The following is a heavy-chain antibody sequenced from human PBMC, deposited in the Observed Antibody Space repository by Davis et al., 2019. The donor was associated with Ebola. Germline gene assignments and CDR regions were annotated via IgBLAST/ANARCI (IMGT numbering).Heavy chain of an antibody. V-gene: IGHV1-46*01. CDR3: ARDNSDSSAYSWMDS. J-gene: IGHJ5*01. Sequence: ASVKVSCKASGYTFTSYYMHWVRQAPGQGLEWMGIINPSGGSTSYAQKFQGRVTMTRDTSISTAYMELSSLRSDDTAVYYCARDNSDSSAYSWMDSWGQGTLVTVSS. CDR2: INPSGGST. CDR1: GYTFTSYY. D-gene: IGHD6-6*01.